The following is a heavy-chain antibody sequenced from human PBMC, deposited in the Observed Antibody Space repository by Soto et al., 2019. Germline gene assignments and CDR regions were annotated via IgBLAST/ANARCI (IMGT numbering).Heavy chain of an antibody. D-gene: IGHD5-18*01. J-gene: IGHJ4*02. V-gene: IGHV1-18*01. CDR1: GYTFTSYG. Sequence: GASVKVSCKASGYTFTSYGISWVRQAPGQGLEWMGWISAYNGNTNYAQKLQGRVTMTTDTSTSTAYMELSSLRSDDTAVYYCARDNGYSYGTGRVDYWGQGTLVTVSS. CDR3: ARDNGYSYGTGRVDY. CDR2: ISAYNGNT.